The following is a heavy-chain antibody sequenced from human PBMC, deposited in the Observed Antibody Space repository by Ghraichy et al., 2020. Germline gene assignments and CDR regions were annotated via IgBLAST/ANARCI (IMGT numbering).Heavy chain of an antibody. V-gene: IGHV4-34*01. Sequence: SQTLSLTCDGYGGSFSGYYWSWIRKPPGKWLEWIGEINHSGSTNYNPSLKRRVTISVDTSKNQFSLKLSSVTAADTAVYYCARFFEVTATLFDYWGQGTLVTVS. CDR3: ARFFEVTATLFDY. CDR1: GGSFSGYY. J-gene: IGHJ4*02. D-gene: IGHD2-21*02. CDR2: INHSGST.